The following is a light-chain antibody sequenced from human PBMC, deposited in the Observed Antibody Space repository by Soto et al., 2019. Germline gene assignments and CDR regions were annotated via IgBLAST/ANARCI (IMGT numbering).Light chain of an antibody. CDR2: WAS. CDR3: QQYYSTPPT. J-gene: IGKJ4*01. CDR1: QSDLYSSNNKNY. Sequence: DIVMTQSPDSLAVSLGERATINCKSSQSDLYSSNNKNYLAWYQQKPGQPPKLLIYWASTRESGVPDRFSGSGSATDFTLTISSLQAADVAIYYCQQYYSTPPTFGGGTKVQIK. V-gene: IGKV4-1*01.